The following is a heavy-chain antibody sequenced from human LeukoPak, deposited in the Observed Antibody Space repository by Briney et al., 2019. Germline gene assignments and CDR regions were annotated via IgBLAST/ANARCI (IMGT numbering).Heavy chain of an antibody. CDR1: GFTFSSYG. V-gene: IGHV3-23*01. CDR2: ISGSGGST. D-gene: IGHD3-22*01. J-gene: IGHJ4*02. Sequence: GGSLRLSCAASGFTFSSYGMSWVRQAPGKGLEWVSAISGSGGSTYYADSVKGRFTISRDNSKNTLYLQMNSLRAEDTAVYYCAKDALNYYDSSSDYWGQGTLVTVSS. CDR3: AKDALNYYDSSSDY.